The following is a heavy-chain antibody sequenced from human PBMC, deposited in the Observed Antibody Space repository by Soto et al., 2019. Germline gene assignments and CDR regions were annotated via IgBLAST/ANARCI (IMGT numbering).Heavy chain of an antibody. V-gene: IGHV3-11*06. CDR1: GFTFSDYY. CDR3: ARDRYSYDPSGDRIY. D-gene: IGHD3-22*01. J-gene: IGHJ4*02. Sequence: GGSLRLSCAASGFTFSDYYMSWIRQAPGKGLEWVAYISGSTSYTKYADSVKGRFTISRDNAKNSVYLQINSLRAEDTAVYYCARDRYSYDPSGDRIYWGQGTLVTVSS. CDR2: ISGSTSYT.